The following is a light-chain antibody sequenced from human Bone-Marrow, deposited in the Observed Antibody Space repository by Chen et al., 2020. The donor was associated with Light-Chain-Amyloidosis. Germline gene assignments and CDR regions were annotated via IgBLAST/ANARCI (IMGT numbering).Light chain of an antibody. CDR2: DDS. J-gene: IGLJ3*02. V-gene: IGLV3-21*02. Sequence: SYVLTQPSSVSVAPGQTATIAWGGNNIGSTSVHWYQQTPGQAPLLVVYDDSDRPSGRPERLSGSNSGNTATLTISRVEAGDEADYYCQVWDRSSDRPVFGGGTKLTVL. CDR1: NIGSTS. CDR3: QVWDRSSDRPV.